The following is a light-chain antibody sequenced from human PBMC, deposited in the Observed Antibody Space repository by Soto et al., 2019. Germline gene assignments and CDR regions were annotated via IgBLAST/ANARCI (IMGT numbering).Light chain of an antibody. Sequence: IQRTQSPCSGSAPVGKTVKITCRASQIISSWLAWYQQKPGKAPKLLIYDASSLESGVPSRFSGSGSGTEFTLTISSLQPDDFATYYCQQFNNYITCGHGTRREIK. J-gene: IGKJ5*01. CDR1: QIISSW. V-gene: IGKV1-5*01. CDR3: QQFNNYIT. CDR2: DAS.